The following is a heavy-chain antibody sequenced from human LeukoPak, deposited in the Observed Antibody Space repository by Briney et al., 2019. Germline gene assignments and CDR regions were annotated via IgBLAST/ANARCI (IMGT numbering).Heavy chain of an antibody. Sequence: GGSLRLSCAASGFTFSSYGMHWLRQAPGKGLEWVSFIRYDGSNKYYADSVKGRFTISRDNSKNTLYLQMNSLRAEDTALYYCAKIGLPFSVFWSGSNFDYWGPGTLVTVSS. V-gene: IGHV3-30*02. CDR2: IRYDGSNK. D-gene: IGHD3-3*01. J-gene: IGHJ4*02. CDR3: AKIGLPFSVFWSGSNFDY. CDR1: GFTFSSYG.